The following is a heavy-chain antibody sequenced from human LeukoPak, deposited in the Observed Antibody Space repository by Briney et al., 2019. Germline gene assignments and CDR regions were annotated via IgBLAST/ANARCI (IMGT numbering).Heavy chain of an antibody. V-gene: IGHV4-59*01. CDR3: ARGYCSSTSCYILRFDP. J-gene: IGHJ5*02. Sequence: SETLSLTCTVSGGSISSYYWSWIRQPPGKGLEWIGYIYYSGSTNYNPSLKSRVTISVDTSKNQFSLKLSSVTAADTAVYYYARGYCSSTSCYILRFDPWGQGTLVTVSS. CDR2: IYYSGST. CDR1: GGSISSYY. D-gene: IGHD2-2*02.